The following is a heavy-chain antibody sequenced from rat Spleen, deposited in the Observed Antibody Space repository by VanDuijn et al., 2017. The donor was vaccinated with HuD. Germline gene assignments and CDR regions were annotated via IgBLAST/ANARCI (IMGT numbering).Heavy chain of an antibody. CDR2: ISYDGSGT. Sequence: EVQLVESDGGLVQPGRSLKLSCAASGFTFSDYYMAWVRQAPTKGLEWVATISYDGSGTYYRDSVKGRFTISRDNAKSTLYLQMDSLRSEDTATYYCERHNGGFDYWGQGVMVTVSS. D-gene: IGHD1-11*01. V-gene: IGHV5-29*01. CDR1: GFTFSDYY. CDR3: ERHNGGFDY. J-gene: IGHJ2*01.